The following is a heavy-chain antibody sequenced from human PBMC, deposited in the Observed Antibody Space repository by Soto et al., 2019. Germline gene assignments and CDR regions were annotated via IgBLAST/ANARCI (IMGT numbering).Heavy chain of an antibody. V-gene: IGHV3-23*01. CDR1: GVTFSSYA. CDR3: AKDPSLITMVRGVPPDY. CDR2: ISGSGGST. Sequence: GGSLRLSCAASGVTFSSYAMSWVRQAPGKGLEWVSAISGSGGSTYYADSVKGRFTISRDNSKNTLYLQMNSLRAEDTAVYYCAKDPSLITMVRGVPPDYWGQGTLVTVSS. J-gene: IGHJ4*02. D-gene: IGHD3-10*01.